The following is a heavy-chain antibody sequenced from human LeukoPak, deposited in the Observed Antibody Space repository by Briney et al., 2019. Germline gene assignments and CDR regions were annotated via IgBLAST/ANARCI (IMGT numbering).Heavy chain of an antibody. Sequence: SVKVSCKTSGGTFLNYAISWVRQAPGQGLEWMGRIIPILGIANYAHKFQARVTQSASKATSSANTECSSLTSDDPAAYYFPRASQDYYGSGSYFRGGDAFDIWGQGRMVTVSS. CDR1: GGTFLNYA. D-gene: IGHD3-10*01. CDR2: IIPILGIA. J-gene: IGHJ3*02. CDR3: PRASQDYYGSGSYFRGGDAFDI. V-gene: IGHV1-69*04.